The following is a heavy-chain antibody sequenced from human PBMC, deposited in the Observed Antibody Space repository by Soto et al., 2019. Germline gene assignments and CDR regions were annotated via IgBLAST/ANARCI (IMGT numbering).Heavy chain of an antibody. CDR3: ARAAMGGSSWPFDY. Sequence: PSETLSLTCAVYGGSFSGYYWTWIRQPPGTGLEWIGEINHSGSTNYNPSLKSRVTISVDTSKNQFSLKLSSVTAADTAVYYCARAAMGGSSWPFDYWGQGTLVT. CDR2: INHSGST. D-gene: IGHD6-13*01. J-gene: IGHJ4*02. CDR1: GGSFSGYY. V-gene: IGHV4-34*01.